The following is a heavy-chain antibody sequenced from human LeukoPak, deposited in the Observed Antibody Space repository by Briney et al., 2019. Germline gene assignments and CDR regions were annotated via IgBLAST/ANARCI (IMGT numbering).Heavy chain of an antibody. CDR2: IYRGGGT. J-gene: IGHJ3*01. CDR1: GFTIRSNY. Sequence: GGSLRLSCAASGFTIRSNYLSWVRQAPGKGLEWVSGIYRGGGTYYADSVKGRFTISRDDSKNTLYVQLNSLRAEDTAVYYCARGKYYDSSGSYSCQAFDLWGQGTMVTVS. V-gene: IGHV3-66*01. CDR3: ARGKYYDSSGSYSCQAFDL. D-gene: IGHD3-22*01.